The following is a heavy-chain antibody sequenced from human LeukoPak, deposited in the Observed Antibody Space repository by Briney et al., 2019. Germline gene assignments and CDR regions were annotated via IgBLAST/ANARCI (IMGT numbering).Heavy chain of an antibody. V-gene: IGHV4-59*01. CDR2: IYYSGST. CDR3: ARDPIAVDAFDI. CDR1: GGSISSYY. Sequence: SETLSLTCTVSGGSISSYYWSWIRQPPGKGLEWIGYIYYSGSTNYNPSLKSRVTISVDTSKNQFSLKLSSVTAADTAAYYCARDPIAVDAFDIWGQGTMVTVSS. D-gene: IGHD6-13*01. J-gene: IGHJ3*02.